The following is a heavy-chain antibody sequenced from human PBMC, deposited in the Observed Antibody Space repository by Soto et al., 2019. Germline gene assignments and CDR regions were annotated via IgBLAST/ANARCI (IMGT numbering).Heavy chain of an antibody. V-gene: IGHV4-39*01. CDR1: GGSISSSSYY. Sequence: SETLSLTCTVSGGSISSSSYYWGWIRQPPGKGLEWIGSIYYSGSTYYNPSLKSRVTISVDTSKNQFSLKLSSVTAADTAVYYCARGDYYDTTGPFSDAFDIWGQGTMVTVSS. CDR3: ARGDYYDTTGPFSDAFDI. CDR2: IYYSGST. J-gene: IGHJ3*02. D-gene: IGHD3-22*01.